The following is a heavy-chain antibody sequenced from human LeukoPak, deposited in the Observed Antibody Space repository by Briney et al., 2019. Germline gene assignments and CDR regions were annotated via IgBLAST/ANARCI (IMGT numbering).Heavy chain of an antibody. V-gene: IGHV4-4*08. Sequence: SETLSLTCTVSGGSISSYYWSWIRQPPGKGLEWIGRIYTSGSTNYNPSLKSRVTISVDTSKNQFSLTLSSVTAADTAVYYCAGESSYYYDSSGYGYWGQGTLVTVSS. CDR3: AGESSYYYDSSGYGY. J-gene: IGHJ4*02. D-gene: IGHD3-22*01. CDR1: GGSISSYY. CDR2: IYTSGST.